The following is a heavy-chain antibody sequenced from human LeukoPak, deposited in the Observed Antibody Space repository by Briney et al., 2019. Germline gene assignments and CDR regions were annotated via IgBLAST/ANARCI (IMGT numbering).Heavy chain of an antibody. CDR2: INHSGST. V-gene: IGHV4-34*01. CDR3: ASHSSGAGAYYFDY. J-gene: IGHJ4*02. D-gene: IGHD6-19*01. Sequence: SETLSLTCAVYGGSFSDYYWSWIRQPPGKGLEWIGEINHSGSTNYNPSLKSRVTISVDTSKNQFSLKLSSVTAADTAVYYCASHSSGAGAYYFDYWGQGTLVTVSS. CDR1: GGSFSDYY.